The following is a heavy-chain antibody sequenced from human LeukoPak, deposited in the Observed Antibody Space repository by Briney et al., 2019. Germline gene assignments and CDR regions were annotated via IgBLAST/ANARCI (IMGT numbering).Heavy chain of an antibody. CDR2: ISGSGDST. Sequence: GGSLRLSCAASGFTVSSNYMSWVRQAPGKGLEWVSGISGSGDSTYYADSVRGRFTVSRDNSKNTLCLQMDSLIAEDTALYYCARARYCASATCYLDFWGQGTLVTVSS. CDR3: ARARYCASATCYLDF. D-gene: IGHD2-2*01. CDR1: GFTVSSNY. V-gene: IGHV3-23*01. J-gene: IGHJ4*02.